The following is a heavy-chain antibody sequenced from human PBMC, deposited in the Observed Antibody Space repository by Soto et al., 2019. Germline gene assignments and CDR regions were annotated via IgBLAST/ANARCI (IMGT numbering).Heavy chain of an antibody. CDR1: GGTFSSYA. J-gene: IGHJ4*02. Sequence: QVQLVQSGAEVKKPGSSVKVSCKASGGTFSSYAISWVRQAPGQGLEWMGGIIPIFGTANYAQKFQGRVTITADESTSKAYMEMSSLRSEDTAVYYCARSLSEYGSGSYYNGLDYRGQGTLVTVSS. CDR2: IIPIFGTA. D-gene: IGHD3-10*01. CDR3: ARSLSEYGSGSYYNGLDY. V-gene: IGHV1-69*01.